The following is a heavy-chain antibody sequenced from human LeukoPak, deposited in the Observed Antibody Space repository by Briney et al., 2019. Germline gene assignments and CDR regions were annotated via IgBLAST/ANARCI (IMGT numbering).Heavy chain of an antibody. V-gene: IGHV3-7*01. CDR2: IRQDGGDK. CDR3: GRDYGDY. D-gene: IGHD4-17*01. J-gene: IGHJ4*02. Sequence: GGSLKLSCAASGFTFSDYWMSWFRQAPGKGLEWVANIRQDGGDKYYVDSVKGRFTISRDNAKNSLYLQMNSLRAEDTAVYYCGRDYGDYWGQGILVTVSS. CDR1: GFTFSDYW.